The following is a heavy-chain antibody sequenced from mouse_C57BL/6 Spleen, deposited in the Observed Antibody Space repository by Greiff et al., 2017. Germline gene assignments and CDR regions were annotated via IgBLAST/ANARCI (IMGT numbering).Heavy chain of an antibody. J-gene: IGHJ2*01. V-gene: IGHV1-52*01. Sequence: VQLQQPGAELVRPGSSVKLSCKASGYTFASYWMHWVKQTPIKGLEWIGNFVPSASETHYTQQFKDNATLTVDKSSSTIYMQLSSLTSEYSADYYCVANLDYWGQGTTLTVSS. D-gene: IGHD6-2*01. CDR2: FVPSASET. CDR1: GYTFASYW. CDR3: VANLDY.